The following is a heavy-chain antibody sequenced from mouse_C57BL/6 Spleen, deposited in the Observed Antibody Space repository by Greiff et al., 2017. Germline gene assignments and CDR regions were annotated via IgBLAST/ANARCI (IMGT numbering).Heavy chain of an antibody. CDR1: GYSITSGYD. D-gene: IGHD2-2*01. Sequence: EVKLMESGPGMVKPSQSLSLTCTVTGYSITSGYDWHWIRHFPGNKLEWMGYISYSGSTNYNPSLKSRISITHDTSKNHFFLKLNSVTTEYTATYYCARDNYGHGGFAYWGQGTLVTVSA. J-gene: IGHJ3*01. CDR3: ARDNYGHGGFAY. CDR2: ISYSGST. V-gene: IGHV3-1*01.